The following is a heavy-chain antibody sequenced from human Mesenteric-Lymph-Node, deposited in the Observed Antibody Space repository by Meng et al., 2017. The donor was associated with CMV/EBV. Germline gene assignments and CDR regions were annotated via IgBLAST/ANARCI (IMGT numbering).Heavy chain of an antibody. J-gene: IGHJ4*02. CDR3: ARDQYYDSSSQGLTGAPRV. V-gene: IGHV3-20*04. CDR2: INWNSDNR. D-gene: IGHD3-22*01. CDR1: GFTFSSYS. Sequence: GGSLRLSCAASGFTFSSYSMNWVRQAPGKGLEWVSGINWNSDNRGYADSVKGRFTISRDNAKNSLYLQMNSLRAEDTALYYCARDQYYDSSSQGLTGAPRVWGQGTLVTVSS.